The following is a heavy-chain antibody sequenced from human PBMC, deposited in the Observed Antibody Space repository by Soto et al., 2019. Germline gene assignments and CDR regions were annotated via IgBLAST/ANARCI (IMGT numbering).Heavy chain of an antibody. CDR3: ARGRIAAVSALYYYYGMDV. CDR2: IYYSGST. Sequence: AETLSLTCIVSGGSISSSSYYWGWIRQPPGKGLEWIGSIYYSGSTNYNPSLKSRVTISVDTSKNQFSLKLSSVTAADTAVYYCARGRIAAVSALYYYYGMDVWGQGTTVTVSS. CDR1: GGSISSSSYY. J-gene: IGHJ6*02. V-gene: IGHV4-39*07. D-gene: IGHD6-13*01.